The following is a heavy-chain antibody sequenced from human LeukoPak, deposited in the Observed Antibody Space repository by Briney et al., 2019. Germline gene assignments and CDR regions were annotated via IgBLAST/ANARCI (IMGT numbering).Heavy chain of an antibody. CDR3: ARANFLYCSSSTCLFDY. CDR2: INPNSGGT. Sequence: ASVKVSCKASGYTFTGYYMHWVRQAPGQGLEWMGWINPNSGGTNYAQKFQGGVTMTRDTSISTAHMEVSRLRSDDTAVYYCARANFLYCSSSTCLFDYWGQGTLVTVSS. D-gene: IGHD2-2*01. J-gene: IGHJ4*02. CDR1: GYTFTGYY. V-gene: IGHV1-2*02.